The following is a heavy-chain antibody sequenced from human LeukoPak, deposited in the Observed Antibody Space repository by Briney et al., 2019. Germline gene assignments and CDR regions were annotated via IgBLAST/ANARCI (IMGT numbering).Heavy chain of an antibody. D-gene: IGHD6-13*01. J-gene: IGHJ4*02. V-gene: IGHV3-23*01. CDR1: GFPFGSEA. CDR2: ISPGGGTT. CDR3: AKVRSGSSNWALRIFDN. Sequence: GGSLRLSCAVSGFPFGSEAMSWVRQSPARGLEWVSSISPGGGTTYYADYVKGRFTISRDNSNNTLYVQMDSLRADDTAVYYCAKVRSGSSNWALRIFDNWGQGTLVTVSS.